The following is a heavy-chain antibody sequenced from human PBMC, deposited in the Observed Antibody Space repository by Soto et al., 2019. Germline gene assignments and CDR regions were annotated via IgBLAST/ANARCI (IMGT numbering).Heavy chain of an antibody. D-gene: IGHD3-22*01. CDR2: INPNSGGT. CDR3: ARGLTYYYDSSCYPYYYYGMDV. Sequence: ASVKVSCKAYGYTFTGYYMHWVRQAPGQGLEWMGWINPNSGGTNYAQKFQGRVTVTRDTSISTADMELSRLRSDDTAVYYCARGLTYYYDSSCYPYYYYGMDVWGQGTTVTVSS. CDR1: GYTFTGYY. V-gene: IGHV1-2*02. J-gene: IGHJ6*02.